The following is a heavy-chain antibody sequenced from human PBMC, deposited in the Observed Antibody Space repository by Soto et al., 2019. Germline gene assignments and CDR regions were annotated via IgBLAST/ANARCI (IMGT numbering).Heavy chain of an antibody. D-gene: IGHD1-1*01. CDR2: IIPIVNIT. Sequence: ASVKVSCKASGGTFTSYPISWVRQAPGHGLEWMGRIIPIVNITNYAQKFQGRVTITADKSMSTVYMELTRLRSEDTAVYYCAAELERHKSVDYWGQGTLVTVSS. J-gene: IGHJ4*02. V-gene: IGHV1-69*02. CDR1: GGTFTSYP. CDR3: AAELERHKSVDY.